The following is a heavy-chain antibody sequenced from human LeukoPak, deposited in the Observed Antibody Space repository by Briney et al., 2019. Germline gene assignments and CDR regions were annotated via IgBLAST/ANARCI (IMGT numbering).Heavy chain of an antibody. CDR3: AREYRRGYSGYDVLDY. Sequence: ASVKVSCKASGYTFTSYAISWVRQAPGQGLEWMGWISADNGNTDYAQRFQGRVTMTTDTSTSTAYMELRSLRSDDTAVYYCAREYRRGYSGYDVLDYWSQGTLVTVSS. CDR1: GYTFTSYA. J-gene: IGHJ4*02. D-gene: IGHD5-12*01. CDR2: ISADNGNT. V-gene: IGHV1-18*01.